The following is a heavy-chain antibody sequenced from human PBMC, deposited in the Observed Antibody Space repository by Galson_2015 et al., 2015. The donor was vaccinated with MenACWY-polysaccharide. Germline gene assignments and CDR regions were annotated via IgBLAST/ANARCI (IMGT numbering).Heavy chain of an antibody. J-gene: IGHJ4*02. CDR1: GYKFTSYD. CDR2: MNPNSGNT. V-gene: IGHV1-8*01. Sequence: SVKVSCKASGYKFTSYDINWVRQATGQGLEWMGWMNPNSGNTGYAQKFQGRVTMTSNSAMATAYMELSSLRSEDTAVYYCARASITLYSGGYYDYWGQGTRVTVSS. D-gene: IGHD1-26*01. CDR3: ARASITLYSGGYYDY.